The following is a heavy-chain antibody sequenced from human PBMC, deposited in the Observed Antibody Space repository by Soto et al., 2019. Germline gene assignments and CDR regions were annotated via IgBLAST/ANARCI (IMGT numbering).Heavy chain of an antibody. J-gene: IGHJ4*02. CDR1: GFTFSSYA. D-gene: IGHD1-26*01. Sequence: GGSLRLSCAASGFTFSSYAMSWVRQAPGKGLEWVSAISGSGGSTYYADSVKGRFTISRDNSKNTLYLQMNSLRAEDTAVYYCAKGWLVTKKATYPLYYFDYWGQGTLVTVSS. CDR2: ISGSGGST. V-gene: IGHV3-23*01. CDR3: AKGWLVTKKATYPLYYFDY.